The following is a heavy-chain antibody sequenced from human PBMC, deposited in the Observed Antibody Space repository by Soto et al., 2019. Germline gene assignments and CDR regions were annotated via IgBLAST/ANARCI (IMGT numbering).Heavy chain of an antibody. Sequence: GGSLRLSCAASGFTFSYYGMHWVRQAPGKGLEWVAVLSYDGSNKYYADSVEGRFTISRDNSKSTLYLQMNALSAEDTAVYYCAKDLLWFGELFRLDVWGQGTTVTVSS. V-gene: IGHV3-30*18. CDR2: LSYDGSNK. D-gene: IGHD3-10*01. J-gene: IGHJ6*02. CDR1: GFTFSYYG. CDR3: AKDLLWFGELFRLDV.